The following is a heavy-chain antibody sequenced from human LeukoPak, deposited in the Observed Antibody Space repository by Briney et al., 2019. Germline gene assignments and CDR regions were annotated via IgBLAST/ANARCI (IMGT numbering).Heavy chain of an antibody. CDR2: ISSSSSYI. V-gene: IGHV3-21*01. CDR1: GFTFSSYS. D-gene: IGHD1-26*01. Sequence: GGSLRLSCAASGFTFSSYSMNWVRQAPGKGLEWVSSISSSSSYIYYADSVKGRFTISRDNAKNSLYLQMNSLRAEDTAVYYCARDSRMSGSYSDPNRAPGKTDYWGQGTLVTVSS. CDR3: ARDSRMSGSYSDPNRAPGKTDY. J-gene: IGHJ4*02.